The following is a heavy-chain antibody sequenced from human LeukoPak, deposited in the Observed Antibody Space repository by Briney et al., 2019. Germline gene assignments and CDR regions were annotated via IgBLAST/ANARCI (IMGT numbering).Heavy chain of an antibody. CDR1: GDTFDTYT. J-gene: IGHJ3*02. CDR3: VRDKGLTGDTCAFDI. D-gene: IGHD7-27*01. CDR2: FIPAFNTA. Sequence: SVKVSCKASGDTFDTYTISWVRQVPGQGLEWMGGFIPAFNTAHYARKFQGRVTITMDASTATDFMEMSSLRFEDTAVYYCVRDKGLTGDTCAFDIWGQGTMVTVSS. V-gene: IGHV1-69*05.